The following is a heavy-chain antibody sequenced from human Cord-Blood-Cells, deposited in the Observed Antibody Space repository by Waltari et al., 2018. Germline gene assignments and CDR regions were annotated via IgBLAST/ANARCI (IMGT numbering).Heavy chain of an antibody. CDR2: IIPIFGRA. J-gene: IGHJ4*02. CDR3: ATNYYGSGSYITGDYFDY. Sequence: QVQLVQSGAEVKKPGSSVKVSCKASGGTFSSYAISWVRQAPGQGLEWMGGIIPIFGRANYAQKFQGRVTITADESTSTAYMELSSLRSEDTAVYYCATNYYGSGSYITGDYFDYWGQGTLVTVSS. D-gene: IGHD3-10*01. V-gene: IGHV1-69*01. CDR1: GGTFSSYA.